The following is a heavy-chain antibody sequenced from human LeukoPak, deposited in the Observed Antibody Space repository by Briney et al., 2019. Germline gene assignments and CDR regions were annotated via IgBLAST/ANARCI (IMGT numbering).Heavy chain of an antibody. CDR3: ARDFLGYCSGGSCHNNWFDP. Sequence: PSETLSLTCTVSGASISGSRYHWGWVRQAPGKGLEWIGSIYYSGATYDNPSLKSRVTISVDTSKNQFSLKLSSVTAADTAVYYCARDFLGYCSGGSCHNNWFDPWGQGTLVTVSS. V-gene: IGHV4-39*07. CDR1: GASISGSRYH. D-gene: IGHD2-15*01. CDR2: IYYSGAT. J-gene: IGHJ5*02.